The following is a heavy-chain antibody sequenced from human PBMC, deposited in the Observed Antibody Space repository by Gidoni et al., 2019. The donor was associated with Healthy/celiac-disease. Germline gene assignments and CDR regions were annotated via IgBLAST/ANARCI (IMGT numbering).Heavy chain of an antibody. V-gene: IGHV1-8*01. J-gene: IGHJ4*02. CDR3: ARALRGTNWGSSPFDY. CDR1: GDTCTSYD. CDR2: MNPNSGNT. D-gene: IGHD7-27*01. Sequence: QVQLLQAGSEVKKPGAAAKVSCKASGDTCTSYDINWVRQATGQGLEWRGWMNPNSGNTGYAQKFPGRVTMTRNTSISTAYMELSSLRSEDTAVYYCARALRGTNWGSSPFDYWGQGTLVTVSS.